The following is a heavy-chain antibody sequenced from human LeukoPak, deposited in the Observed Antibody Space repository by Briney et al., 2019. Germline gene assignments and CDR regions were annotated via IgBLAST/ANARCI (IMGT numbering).Heavy chain of an antibody. J-gene: IGHJ1*01. V-gene: IGHV3-33*01. CDR2: IWYDGSNK. CDR1: GFTFSSYG. CDR3: ARDFYGGNSVYFQH. D-gene: IGHD4-23*01. Sequence: GRSLRLSCAASGFTFSSYGMHWVRQAPGKGLEWVAVIWYDGSNKYYADSVKGRFTISRDNSKNTLYLQMNSLRAEDTAVYYCARDFYGGNSVYFQHWGLGTLVTVSS.